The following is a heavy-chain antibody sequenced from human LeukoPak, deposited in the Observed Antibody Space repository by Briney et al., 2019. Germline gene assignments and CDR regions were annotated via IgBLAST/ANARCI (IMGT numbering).Heavy chain of an antibody. J-gene: IGHJ5*02. D-gene: IGHD3-22*01. CDR1: GYTFTSYD. V-gene: IGHV1-8*01. CDR3: ARAKTYYYDSSGFVRGNWFDP. CDR2: VNPNSGNT. Sequence: ASVTVSCKASGYTFTSYDINWVRQATGQGLEWMGWVNPNSGNTGYAQKFQGRVTMTRNTSISTAYMELSSLRSEDTAVYYCARAKTYYYDSSGFVRGNWFDPWGQGTLVTVSS.